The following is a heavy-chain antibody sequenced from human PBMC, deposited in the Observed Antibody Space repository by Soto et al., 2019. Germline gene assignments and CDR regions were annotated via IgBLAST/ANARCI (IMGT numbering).Heavy chain of an antibody. CDR2: ISSTTSYV. J-gene: IGHJ5*01. CDR1: GFTFSRYD. Sequence: EVQLVESGGGLVKPGGSLRLSCAASGFTFSRYDMNWLRQAPGKGLEWVASISSTTSYVYYADSVKGRFSTSRDNAKNILYLEMYALRTEDTAVYYCARDPSEGRVGNWFESWGQGTLVTVSS. CDR3: ARDPSEGRVGNWFES. V-gene: IGHV3-21*06. D-gene: IGHD2-2*01.